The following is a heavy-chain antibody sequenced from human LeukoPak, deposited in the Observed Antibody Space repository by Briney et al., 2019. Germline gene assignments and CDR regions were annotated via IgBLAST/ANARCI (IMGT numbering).Heavy chain of an antibody. Sequence: GGSLRLSCAASEFTFSSYGMGWVRQAPGKGLEWVAFIRYDGSNKYYADSVKGRFTISRDNSKNTLYLQMNSLRAEDTAVYYCARGCTTTSCYDYWGQGTLVTVSS. CDR3: ARGCTTTSCYDY. CDR1: EFTFSSYG. D-gene: IGHD2-2*01. V-gene: IGHV3-30*02. J-gene: IGHJ4*02. CDR2: IRYDGSNK.